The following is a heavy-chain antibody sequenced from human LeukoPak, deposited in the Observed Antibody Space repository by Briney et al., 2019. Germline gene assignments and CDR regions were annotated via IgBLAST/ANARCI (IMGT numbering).Heavy chain of an antibody. J-gene: IGHJ4*02. V-gene: IGHV3-11*01. CDR2: TSNTGSFI. CDR3: VRARGAGPGAHFDY. D-gene: IGHD3-10*01. Sequence: GGSLRLSCAASGLTFSDEYMSWIRQAPGKGLEWVSYTSNTGSFISYADSVKGRFTISRGNAKNSLYLQMNSLRAEDAAAYYCVRARGAGPGAHFDYWGQGTLVTVSS. CDR1: GLTFSDEY.